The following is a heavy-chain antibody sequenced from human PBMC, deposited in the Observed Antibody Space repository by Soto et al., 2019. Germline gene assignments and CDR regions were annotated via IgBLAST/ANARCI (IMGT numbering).Heavy chain of an antibody. CDR2: IYYSGST. V-gene: IGHV4-61*08. CDR1: GGSISSGGYY. J-gene: IGHJ5*02. Sequence: PSETLSLTCTVSGGSISSGGYYWSWIRQPPGKGLEWIGYIYYSGSTNYNPSLKSRVTISVDTSKNQFSLKLSSVTAADTAVYYCARALPYREGYSYGLSTPAWFDPWGQGTLVTVSS. CDR3: ARALPYREGYSYGLSTPAWFDP. D-gene: IGHD5-18*01.